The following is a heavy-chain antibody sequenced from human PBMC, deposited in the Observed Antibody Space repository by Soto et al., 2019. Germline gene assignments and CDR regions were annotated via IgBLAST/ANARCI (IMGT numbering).Heavy chain of an antibody. D-gene: IGHD3-22*01. J-gene: IGHJ3*01. Sequence: EVQLVESGGGLVQPGRSLRLSCAASGFTLDDYAMHWVRQAPGKGLEWVSGISWNNGSIGYADSVKGLFTISRDNAKKSLYQQMNSLSAEDTALYYCAIDMKTYYYDAFDDWGQGTMVTVSS. CDR3: AIDMKTYYYDAFDD. V-gene: IGHV3-9*01. CDR2: ISWNNGSI. CDR1: GFTLDDYA.